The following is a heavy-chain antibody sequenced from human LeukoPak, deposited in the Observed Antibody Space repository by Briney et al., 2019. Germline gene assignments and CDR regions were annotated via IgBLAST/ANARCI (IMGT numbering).Heavy chain of an antibody. J-gene: IGHJ4*02. CDR1: GFTVSSNY. CDR3: ARDYGSGSYYTDY. Sequence: GGSLRLSCAASGFTVSSNYMSWVRQAPGKGLEWVALIHSAGSTYYAVSVKGRFTISRDNSKNTMYLQMNSLRAEDTAVYYCARDYGSGSYYTDYWGQGTLVTVSS. V-gene: IGHV3-53*01. CDR2: IHSAGST. D-gene: IGHD3-10*01.